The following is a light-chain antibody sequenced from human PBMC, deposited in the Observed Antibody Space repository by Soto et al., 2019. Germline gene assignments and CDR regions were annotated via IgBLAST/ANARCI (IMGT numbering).Light chain of an antibody. CDR2: AAS. V-gene: IGKV1-12*01. J-gene: IGKJ3*01. CDR3: QQAASFPFT. Sequence: DIPMTQSPSSVSASVGDRVTITCRASQGVSSWVAWYQLKPGKAPNLLIYAASSLQSGVPSRFSASGSGTDFTLTISSLQPEDVATYYCQQAASFPFTFGPGATVDIK. CDR1: QGVSSW.